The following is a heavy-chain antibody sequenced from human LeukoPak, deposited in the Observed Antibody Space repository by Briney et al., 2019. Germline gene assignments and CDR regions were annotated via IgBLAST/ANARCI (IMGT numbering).Heavy chain of an antibody. CDR1: GFTFSSYA. V-gene: IGHV3-23*01. CDR2: ISGSGGST. D-gene: IGHD4-23*01. J-gene: IGHJ4*02. Sequence: PGGSLRLSCAASGFTFSSYAMSGVRQAPGKGLEWVSAISGSGGSTYYADSVKGRFTISRDNSKNTLYLQMNSLRAEDTAVYYCAKGLFGYGGNSGYFDYWGQGTLVTVSS. CDR3: AKGLFGYGGNSGYFDY.